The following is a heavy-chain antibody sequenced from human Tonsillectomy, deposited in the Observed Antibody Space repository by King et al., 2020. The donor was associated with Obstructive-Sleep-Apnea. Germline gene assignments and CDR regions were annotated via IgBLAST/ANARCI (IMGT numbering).Heavy chain of an antibody. CDR1: GFTFSSYG. J-gene: IGHJ6*04. CDR3: ATALLDYYYHYGMDV. Sequence: VQLVESGGGVVQPGRSLRLSCAASGFTFSSYGMHWVRQAPGKGLEWVAVISYDGSNKYYADSVKGRFTISRDNSKNTLSLQMNSLKAEDTAVYYGATALLDYYYHYGMDVWGEGTTVTVSS. V-gene: IGHV3-30*03. D-gene: IGHD2/OR15-2a*01. CDR2: ISYDGSNK.